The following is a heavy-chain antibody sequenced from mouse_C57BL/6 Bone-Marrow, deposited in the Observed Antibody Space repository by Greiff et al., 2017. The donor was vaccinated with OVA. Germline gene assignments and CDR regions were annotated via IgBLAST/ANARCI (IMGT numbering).Heavy chain of an antibody. CDR3: TKIAY. CDR1: GFNIKDDY. J-gene: IGHJ3*01. CDR2: IDPENYDT. V-gene: IGHV14-4*01. Sequence: VQLKQSGAELVRPGASVKLSCKASGFNIKDDYIHWVKQRPEQGLEWIGRIDPENYDTKYDSKFKGKATITADTSSSTAYLQLSSLTSEDTAVYYCTKIAYWGQGTLVTVSA.